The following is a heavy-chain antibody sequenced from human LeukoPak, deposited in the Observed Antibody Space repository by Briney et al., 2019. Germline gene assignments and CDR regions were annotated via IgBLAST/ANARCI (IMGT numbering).Heavy chain of an antibody. CDR2: IYTSGTT. J-gene: IGHJ6*02. V-gene: IGHV4-4*07. CDR3: ARDSSGSGSPYGMDV. D-gene: IGHD3-10*01. Sequence: SETLSLTCTVSGGSISGYYWSWIRQPAGKGLEWIGRIYTSGTTHDNPSLKSRVTMSVDTSKNQVSLKVSSVTAADTAVYYCARDSSGSGSPYGMDVWGQGTTVTVSS. CDR1: GGSISGYY.